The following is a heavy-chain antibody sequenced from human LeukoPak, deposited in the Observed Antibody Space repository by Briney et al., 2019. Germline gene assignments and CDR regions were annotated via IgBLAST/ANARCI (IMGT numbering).Heavy chain of an antibody. J-gene: IGHJ4*02. CDR3: ARDHGIAAAGTPFFDY. CDR1: GYTFTSYY. D-gene: IGHD6-13*01. CDR2: INPSGGST. V-gene: IGHV1-46*01. Sequence: ASVKVSCKASGYTFTSYYMHWVRQAPGQGLEWMGIINPSGGSTSYAQKFQGRVTMTRDTSTSTVYMELSSLRSEDTAVYYCARDHGIAAAGTPFFDYWGQGTLVTVSS.